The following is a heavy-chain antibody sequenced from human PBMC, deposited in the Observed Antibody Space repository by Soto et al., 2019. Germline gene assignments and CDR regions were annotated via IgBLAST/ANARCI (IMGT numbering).Heavy chain of an antibody. V-gene: IGHV1-18*04. Sequence: ASVKVSCNASGYTFTSYCISWLRQAPGQGLEWMGGISAYNGNTNYAQKLQGRVTMTTAKYTSTAYMELRSLRSDDTAVNYCARGQYYYDSSGYSDAFDIWGQGTMVTVSS. D-gene: IGHD3-22*01. J-gene: IGHJ3*02. CDR3: ARGQYYYDSSGYSDAFDI. CDR1: GYTFTSYC. CDR2: ISAYNGNT.